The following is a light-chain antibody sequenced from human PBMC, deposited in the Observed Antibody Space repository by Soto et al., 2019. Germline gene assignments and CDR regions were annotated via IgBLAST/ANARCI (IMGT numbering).Light chain of an antibody. Sequence: QSVLTQPPSSSGSPGQSVTISCTGTSSDVGGYNYVSWYQQHPGKAPKLMIYEVSKRPSGVPDRFSGSKSGNTASLTVSGLQAEDEADYYCSSYAGSLYVFGTRTKVTVL. CDR1: SSDVGGYNY. J-gene: IGLJ1*01. CDR3: SSYAGSLYV. V-gene: IGLV2-8*01. CDR2: EVS.